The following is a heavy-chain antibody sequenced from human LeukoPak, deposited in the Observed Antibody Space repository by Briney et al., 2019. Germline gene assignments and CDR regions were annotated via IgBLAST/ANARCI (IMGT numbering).Heavy chain of an antibody. D-gene: IGHD4-17*01. Sequence: ASVKVSCKASGYTFTGYYMHWVRQAPGQGLEWMGWINPNSGGTNYAQKFQGRVTMTRDTSISTAYMELSRLRSDDTAVYYCARVPPSYGDYYFDYWGQGTLVTVSS. CDR2: INPNSGGT. CDR1: GYTFTGYY. CDR3: ARVPPSYGDYYFDY. V-gene: IGHV1-2*02. J-gene: IGHJ4*02.